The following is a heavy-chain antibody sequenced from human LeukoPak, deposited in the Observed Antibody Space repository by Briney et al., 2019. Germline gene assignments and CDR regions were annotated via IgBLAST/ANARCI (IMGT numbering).Heavy chain of an antibody. V-gene: IGHV3-30*02. CDR2: IRYDGSNK. CDR3: AKDGTGYCSSTSCYPIDY. D-gene: IGHD2-2*03. J-gene: IGHJ4*02. Sequence: GGSLRLSCAASGFTFSSYGMHWVRQAPGKGLEWVAFIRYDGSNKYYADSVKGRFTISRDNSKNTLYLQMNSLRAEDTAVYYCAKDGTGYCSSTSCYPIDYWGQGTLVTVSS. CDR1: GFTFSSYG.